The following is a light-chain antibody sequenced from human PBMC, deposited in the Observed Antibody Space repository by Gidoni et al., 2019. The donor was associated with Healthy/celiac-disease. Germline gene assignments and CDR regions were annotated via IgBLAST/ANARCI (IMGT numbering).Light chain of an antibody. V-gene: IGLV2-14*03. CDR3: SSYTSSSTLYV. J-gene: IGLJ1*01. CDR2: DVS. CDR1: SSDVCGYNY. Sequence: QSALTQPASVSGSPGQSITISCTGTSSDVCGYNYVSWYQQHPGKAPKLMIYDVSNRPSGVSNRFSGSKSGNTASLTISGLQAEEEADYYCSSYTSSSTLYVFGTGTKVTVL.